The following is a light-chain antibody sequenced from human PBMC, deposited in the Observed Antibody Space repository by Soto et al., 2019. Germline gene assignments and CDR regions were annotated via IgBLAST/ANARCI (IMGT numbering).Light chain of an antibody. CDR3: QQRQYWPPIT. V-gene: IGKV3-11*01. CDR2: DTS. J-gene: IGKJ5*01. Sequence: VLTQSPATLSLSPGERATLSCRASQSVSSYLAWYQQKPGQAPRLLISDTSNRATGVPARFSGSGSGTDFTLTISSLEPEDCAIYYCQQRQYWPPITFGQGTRLEIK. CDR1: QSVSSY.